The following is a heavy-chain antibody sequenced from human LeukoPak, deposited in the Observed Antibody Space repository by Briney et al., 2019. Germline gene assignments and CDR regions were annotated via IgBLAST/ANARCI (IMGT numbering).Heavy chain of an antibody. CDR3: TTDGVGVEGATYDN. D-gene: IGHD1-26*01. Sequence: GGTLRLSCAASGFTFSSYGMSWVRQAPGKGLEWVSAISGSGGNTYYADSVKGQFTISRDNSKNTLYLQMNSLRAEDTAVYYCTTDGVGVEGATYDNWGQGTLVSVSS. J-gene: IGHJ4*02. CDR2: ISGSGGNT. V-gene: IGHV3-23*01. CDR1: GFTFSSYG.